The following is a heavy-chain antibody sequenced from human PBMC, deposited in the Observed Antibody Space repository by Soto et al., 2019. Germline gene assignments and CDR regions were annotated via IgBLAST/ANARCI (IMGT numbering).Heavy chain of an antibody. D-gene: IGHD2-8*01. J-gene: IGHJ5*02. V-gene: IGHV4-39*01. CDR1: GGSIGSSSYY. CDR2: LYYTATT. CDR3: GVYCTRPHCYDWLDH. Sequence: KTSETLSLTCSVSGGSIGSSSYYFGWIRQPPGKGLECIGSLYYTATTNYNSSLKSRVTISADKSHNQFSLRLSSVAAADTAVYYCGVYCTRPHCYDWLDHCGQGTMVTV.